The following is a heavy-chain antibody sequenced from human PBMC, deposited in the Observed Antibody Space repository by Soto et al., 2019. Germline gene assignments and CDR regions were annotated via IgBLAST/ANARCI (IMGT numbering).Heavy chain of an antibody. CDR2: VTSDGTSA. Sequence: PGGSLRLSCVASGFTFSSQWMHWVRLVPGKGLEWVSRVTSDGTSASYADSVKGRFTISRDNAKNTLYLQMNSLRAEDTAVYYCASYSDYDILTGPLDYWGQGTLVTVSS. CDR3: ASYSDYDILTGPLDY. CDR1: GFTFSSQW. J-gene: IGHJ4*02. D-gene: IGHD3-9*01. V-gene: IGHV3-74*01.